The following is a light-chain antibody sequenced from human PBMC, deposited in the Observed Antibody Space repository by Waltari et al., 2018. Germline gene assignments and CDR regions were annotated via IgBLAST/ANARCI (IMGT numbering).Light chain of an antibody. V-gene: IGLV2-11*01. Sequence: QSALTQPRSVSGSPGQSVTISCTGTSSDVGGSTYVSWYQQHPGKAPKLMIYDVNKRPSVVPDRFSGSKSGNTASLTISGLQAEDEADFYCCSYAGSYILVFGGGTKLTVL. CDR3: CSYAGSYILV. J-gene: IGLJ2*01. CDR1: SSDVGGSTY. CDR2: DVN.